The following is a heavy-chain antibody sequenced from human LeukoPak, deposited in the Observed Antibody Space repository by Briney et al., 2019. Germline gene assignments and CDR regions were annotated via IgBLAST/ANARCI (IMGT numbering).Heavy chain of an antibody. Sequence: PSETLSLTCAVYGGSFSGYYWSWIRQPPGKGPEWIGEINHSGSTNYNPSLKSRVTISVDTSKNQFSLKLSSVTAADTAVYYCARGTRSGLVDSGGPPNWFDPWGQGTLVTVSS. J-gene: IGHJ5*02. CDR2: INHSGST. CDR3: ARGTRSGLVDSGGPPNWFDP. D-gene: IGHD3-16*01. CDR1: GGSFSGYY. V-gene: IGHV4-34*01.